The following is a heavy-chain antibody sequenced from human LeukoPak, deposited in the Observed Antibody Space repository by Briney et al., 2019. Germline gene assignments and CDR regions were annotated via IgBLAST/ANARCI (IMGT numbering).Heavy chain of an antibody. CDR1: GFTFRSYW. CDR2: MNSDGSSI. CDR3: APLEVRVPFYFES. D-gene: IGHD1-1*01. Sequence: GGSLRLSCAASGFTFRSYWMHWIRQAPGKGLVWVARMNSDGSSISYADSVKGRFSISRDNAKNTLYLQMNSLRVEDTAVYYCAPLEVRVPFYFESGGQGTLVTVSS. J-gene: IGHJ4*02. V-gene: IGHV3-74*01.